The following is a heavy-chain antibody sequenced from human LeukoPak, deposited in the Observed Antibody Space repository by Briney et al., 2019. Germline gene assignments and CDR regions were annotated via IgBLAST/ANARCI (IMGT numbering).Heavy chain of an antibody. CDR1: GFTFSSYA. CDR3: AKDQYDSSIFDY. Sequence: GGSLRFSCAASGFTFSSYAMSWVRQAPGKGLEWVSAISGSGGSTYYADSVKGRFTISRDNSKNTLYLQMNSLRAEDTAVYYCAKDQYDSSIFDYWGQGTLVTVSS. D-gene: IGHD3-22*01. J-gene: IGHJ4*02. CDR2: ISGSGGST. V-gene: IGHV3-23*01.